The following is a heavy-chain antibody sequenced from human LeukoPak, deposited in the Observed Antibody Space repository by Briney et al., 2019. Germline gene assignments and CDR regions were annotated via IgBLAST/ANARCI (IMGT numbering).Heavy chain of an antibody. V-gene: IGHV4-34*01. J-gene: IGHJ4*02. D-gene: IGHD6-19*01. CDR3: ARHWPRRYSSGWYPGRRFDY. CDR1: GGSFSGYY. Sequence: PSETLSLTCAVYGGSFSGYYWSWIRQPPGKGLEWIGEINHSGSTNYNPSLKSRVTISVDTSKNQFSLKLSSVTAADTAVYYCARHWPRRYSSGWYPGRRFDYWGQGTLVTVSS. CDR2: INHSGST.